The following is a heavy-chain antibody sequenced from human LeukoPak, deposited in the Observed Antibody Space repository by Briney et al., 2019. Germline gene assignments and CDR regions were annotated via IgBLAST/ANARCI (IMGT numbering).Heavy chain of an antibody. D-gene: IGHD2-21*02. CDR2: IYYSGST. J-gene: IGHJ5*02. CDR1: GGSISSYY. V-gene: IGHV4-59*01. Sequence: PSETLSLTCTVSGGSISSYYWSWIRQPPGKGLEWIGYIYYSGSTNYNPSLKSRVTISVDTSKNQFSLKLTSVTAADTAVYYCARGRAVVTAIQAWFDPWGQGTLVTVSS. CDR3: ARGRAVVTAIQAWFDP.